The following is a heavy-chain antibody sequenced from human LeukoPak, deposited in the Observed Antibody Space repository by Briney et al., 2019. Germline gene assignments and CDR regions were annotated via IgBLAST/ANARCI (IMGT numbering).Heavy chain of an antibody. CDR3: ARDIKGIAY. D-gene: IGHD6-13*01. V-gene: IGHV3-11*05. CDR1: GFTFSDYY. Sequence: GGSLRLSCAASGFTFSDYYMSWIRQAPGKGLEWVSYIGSSGSYTNYADSVKGRFTISRDNAKNSLFLQMNSLRAEDTAVYYCARDIKGIAYWGQGTLVTVSS. CDR2: IGSSGSYT. J-gene: IGHJ4*02.